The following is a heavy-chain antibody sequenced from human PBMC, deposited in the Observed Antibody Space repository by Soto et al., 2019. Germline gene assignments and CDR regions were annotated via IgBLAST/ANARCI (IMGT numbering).Heavy chain of an antibody. CDR3: AHCSSTSCYRPVAFDI. CDR2: ISGSGGST. V-gene: IGHV3-23*01. CDR1: GFTFSSYA. D-gene: IGHD2-2*02. J-gene: IGHJ3*02. Sequence: GGSLRLSCAASGFTFSSYAMSWVRQAPGKGLEWVSAISGSGGSTYYADSVKGRFTISRDNSKNTLYLQMNSLRAEDTAVYYCAHCSSTSCYRPVAFDIWGQGTMVTVSS.